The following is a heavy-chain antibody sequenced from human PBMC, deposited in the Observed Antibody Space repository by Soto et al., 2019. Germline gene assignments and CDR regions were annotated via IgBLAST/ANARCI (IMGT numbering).Heavy chain of an antibody. CDR1: GFPFSGYG. CDR2: ISDDGSTK. Sequence: GESLKISCAAAGFPFSGYGMHWVRQAPGKGLEWLAVISDDGSTKYYADSVKGRFTTSRDNFNNALYLQMNSLRPEDTAVYFCARDLEDSNISGYQDLVADWVQGTLVTV. CDR3: ARDLEDSNISGYQDLVAD. V-gene: IGHV3-30*03. D-gene: IGHD3-22*01. J-gene: IGHJ4*02.